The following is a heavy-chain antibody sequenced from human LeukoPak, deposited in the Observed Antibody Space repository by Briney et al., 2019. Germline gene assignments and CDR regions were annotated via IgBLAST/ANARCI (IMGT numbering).Heavy chain of an antibody. J-gene: IGHJ4*02. CDR1: GYSFTSYW. CDR2: IDPSDSYT. V-gene: IGHV5-10-1*01. Sequence: GESLKISCKGSGYSFTSYWISWVRQMPGKGLEWMGRIDPSDSYTNYSPSFQGHVTISADKSISTACLQWSSLKASDAAMYYCASTHGDRLDYYGSGSYKDYWGQGTLVTVSS. CDR3: ASTHGDRLDYYGSGSYKDY. D-gene: IGHD3-10*01.